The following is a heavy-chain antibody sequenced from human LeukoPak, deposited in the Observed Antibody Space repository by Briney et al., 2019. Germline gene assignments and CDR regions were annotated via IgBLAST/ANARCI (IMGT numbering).Heavy chain of an antibody. CDR3: ARITRWGSGWESDY. J-gene: IGHJ4*02. CDR1: GLTFSSHS. Sequence: GGSLRLSCAASGLTFSSHSMNWVRQAPGKGLEWVSFISSSSSYIHYADSVKGRFTITRDNAKNSLYLQMNSLRAEDTAVYYCARITRWGSGWESDYWGQGTLVTVSS. V-gene: IGHV3-21*01. CDR2: ISSSSSYI. D-gene: IGHD6-19*01.